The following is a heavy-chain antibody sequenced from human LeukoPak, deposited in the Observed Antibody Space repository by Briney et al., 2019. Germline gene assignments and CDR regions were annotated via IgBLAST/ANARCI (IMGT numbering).Heavy chain of an antibody. Sequence: GASVKVSCKASGYTFTNFDINWVRQATGQGLEWMGWMNPNTGNAGYAQKFQGRVTITWDASISTACMDLSSLRSEDTAVYYCSRVGYSNSYDYWGQGTLVTVSS. CDR2: MNPNTGNA. CDR1: GYTFTNFD. CDR3: SRVGYSNSYDY. J-gene: IGHJ4*02. D-gene: IGHD5-18*01. V-gene: IGHV1-8*03.